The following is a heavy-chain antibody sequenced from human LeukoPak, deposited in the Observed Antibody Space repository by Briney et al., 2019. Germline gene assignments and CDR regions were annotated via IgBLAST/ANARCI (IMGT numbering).Heavy chain of an antibody. CDR1: GFTFSLYA. J-gene: IGHJ4*02. V-gene: IGHV3-30*01. Sequence: AGGSLRLSCALSGFTFSLYAMHGVRHAPDKGVGCVAVISYDGSNKYYADSVKGRFTISRDNSKNTLYLQMNSLRAEDTAVYYCATNIVVVPALFDYWGQGTLVTVSS. CDR3: ATNIVVVPALFDY. CDR2: ISYDGSNK. D-gene: IGHD2-2*01.